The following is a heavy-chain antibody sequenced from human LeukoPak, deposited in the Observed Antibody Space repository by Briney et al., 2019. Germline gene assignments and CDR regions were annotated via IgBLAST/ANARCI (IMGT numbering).Heavy chain of an antibody. CDR2: ISSSGSTI. CDR1: GFTFSDYY. V-gene: IGHV3-11*01. J-gene: IGHJ5*02. D-gene: IGHD3-3*01. Sequence: GGSLRLSCAASGFTFSDYYMSWIRQAPGKGLKWVSYISSSGSTIYYADSVKGRFTISRDNAKNPLYLQMNSLRAEDTAVYYCARDYDLWSGYSSTHWFDPWGQGTLVTVSS. CDR3: ARDYDLWSGYSSTHWFDP.